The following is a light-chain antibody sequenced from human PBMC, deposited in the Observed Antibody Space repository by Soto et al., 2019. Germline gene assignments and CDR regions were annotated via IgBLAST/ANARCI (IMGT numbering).Light chain of an antibody. CDR3: ATWDDSLNGLYV. J-gene: IGLJ1*01. CDR2: SNS. Sequence: QSLLTQPPSASGTPGQRVTISCSGSNSNVGRNGVNWYQQLPGTSPKLLVYSNSQRPSGVPDRFSGSKSGTSASLAIGGLQSEDEADYYCATWDDSLNGLYVFGTGTKLTVL. CDR1: NSNVGRNG. V-gene: IGLV1-44*01.